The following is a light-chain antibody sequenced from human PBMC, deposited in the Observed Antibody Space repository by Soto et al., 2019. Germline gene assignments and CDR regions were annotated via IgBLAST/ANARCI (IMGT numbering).Light chain of an antibody. CDR3: AAWDDSLNGVV. Sequence: QSVLTQPPSASGTPGQRVAISCSGSNSNIGRNTVHWYQQLPGTAPKLLIYGNNLRPSGVPDRFSGSKSGTSASLAISGLQSEDEADYYCAAWDDSLNGVVFGGGTKLTVL. CDR1: NSNIGRNT. J-gene: IGLJ2*01. CDR2: GNN. V-gene: IGLV1-44*01.